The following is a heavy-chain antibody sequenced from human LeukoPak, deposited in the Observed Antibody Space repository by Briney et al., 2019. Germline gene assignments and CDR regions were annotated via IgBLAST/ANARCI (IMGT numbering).Heavy chain of an antibody. Sequence: GGSLRLSCAASGLTFSSYNMKWVRQAPGKGLEWVSSISSRSSYIFYADSVKGRFTISRDNAKQSLYLQMNSLRAEDTAVYYCASGVNYFDYWGQGTLVTVSS. V-gene: IGHV3-21*01. CDR1: GLTFSSYN. D-gene: IGHD3-3*01. CDR3: ASGVNYFDY. J-gene: IGHJ4*02. CDR2: ISSRSSYI.